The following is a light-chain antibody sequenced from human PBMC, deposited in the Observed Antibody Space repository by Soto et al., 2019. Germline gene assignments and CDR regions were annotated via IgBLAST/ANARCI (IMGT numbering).Light chain of an antibody. J-gene: IGLJ1*01. V-gene: IGLV2-14*03. CDR1: SSDVGGYNY. CDR2: EVS. Sequence: QSVLAQPASVSGSPGQSITISCTGTSSDVGGYNYVSWSQQHPGKAPKLLISEVSNRPSGVSNRFSGSKSGNTASLTISGLQADDEADYYCSSYTASSNVFGTGTKVTVL. CDR3: SSYTASSNV.